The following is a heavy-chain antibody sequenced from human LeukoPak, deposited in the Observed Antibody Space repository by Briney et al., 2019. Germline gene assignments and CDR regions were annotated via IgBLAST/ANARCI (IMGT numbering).Heavy chain of an antibody. CDR2: IYSGGST. Sequence: GGALRLSCAASGFTVSSNYMNWVRQAPGKGLEWVSIIYSGGSTYYADSVKGRFTISRDNSKNTLYLQMNSLRAEDTAVYYCAKDQWLAFHYWGQGTLVTVSS. V-gene: IGHV3-53*01. CDR3: AKDQWLAFHY. D-gene: IGHD6-19*01. CDR1: GFTVSSNY. J-gene: IGHJ4*02.